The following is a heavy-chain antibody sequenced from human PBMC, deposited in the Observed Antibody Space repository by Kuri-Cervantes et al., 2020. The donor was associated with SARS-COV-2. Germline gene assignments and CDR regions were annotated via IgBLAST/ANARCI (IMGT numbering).Heavy chain of an antibody. J-gene: IGHJ6*02. CDR2: IRSSSSII. CDR3: ARVDPRTDAYNHYYYGMDV. CDR1: GFTFRSYA. V-gene: IGHV3-48*01. D-gene: IGHD5-24*01. Sequence: LSLTCAASGFTFRSYAMHWVRQAPGKGLEWVSYIRSSSSIIYYADSVKGRFTVSRDNVKNSLYLQMNSLRAEDTAVYFCARVDPRTDAYNHYYYGMDVWGQGTTVTVSS.